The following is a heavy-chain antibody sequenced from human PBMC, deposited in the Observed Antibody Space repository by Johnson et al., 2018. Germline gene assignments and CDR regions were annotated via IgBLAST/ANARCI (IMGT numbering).Heavy chain of an antibody. D-gene: IGHD3-16*01. V-gene: IGHV3-11*01. Sequence: QVQLVEAGGGLVKPGGSLRLSCAVSGFTLSDFYMTWIRQAPGKGPEWISYITSYGHTKYSTDSAKGRFTISWDHAKNSLDLQMSSLRVEDTAVYYCARKMGAVASMDYWGQGTLVTVSS. CDR1: GFTLSDFY. J-gene: IGHJ4*02. CDR3: ARKMGAVASMDY. CDR2: ITSYGHTK.